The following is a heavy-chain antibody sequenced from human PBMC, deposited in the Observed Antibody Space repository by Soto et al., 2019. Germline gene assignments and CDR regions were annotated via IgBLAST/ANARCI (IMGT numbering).Heavy chain of an antibody. Sequence: HPGGSLRLSCAASGFTFSSYWMSWVRQAPGKGLEWVANIKQDGSEKYYVDSVKGRFTISRDNAKNSLYLQMNSLRAEDSAVYYCARDKVLRDLRYFDWLLRPRGGMDVWGQGTTVTVSS. CDR3: ARDKVLRDLRYFDWLLRPRGGMDV. CDR1: GFTFSSYW. J-gene: IGHJ6*02. CDR2: IKQDGSEK. V-gene: IGHV3-7*05. D-gene: IGHD3-9*01.